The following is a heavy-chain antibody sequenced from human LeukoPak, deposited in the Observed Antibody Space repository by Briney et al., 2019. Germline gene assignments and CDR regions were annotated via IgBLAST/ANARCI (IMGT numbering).Heavy chain of an antibody. J-gene: IGHJ4*02. D-gene: IGHD6-13*01. CDR3: ARERAAAGIDY. Sequence: SETLSLTCTVSGGSLSSYYWSWIRQPPGKGLEWIGYIYYSGSTNYNPSLKSRVPISVDTSKNQFSRKLSSVPAADTAVYYCARERAAAGIDYWGQGTLVTVSS. CDR1: GGSLSSYY. V-gene: IGHV4-59*01. CDR2: IYYSGST.